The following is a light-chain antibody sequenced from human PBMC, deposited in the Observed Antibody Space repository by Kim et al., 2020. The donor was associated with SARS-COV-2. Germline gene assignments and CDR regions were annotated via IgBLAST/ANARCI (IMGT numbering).Light chain of an antibody. CDR3: QDYGSSSIT. CDR2: ATS. J-gene: IGKJ5*01. V-gene: IGKV3-20*01. Sequence: ESVLTQSPATLSLSPGERATLSCRASQSVDTTYFAWYQQKPGQAPRLLIYATSTRATGIPDRFSASGSGTDFTLTISRLDPEDIAVYYCQDYGSSSITLGQGTRLEIK. CDR1: QSVDTTY.